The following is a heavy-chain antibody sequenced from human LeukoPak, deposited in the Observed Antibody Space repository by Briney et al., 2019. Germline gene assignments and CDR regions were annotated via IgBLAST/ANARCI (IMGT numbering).Heavy chain of an antibody. D-gene: IGHD6-13*01. J-gene: IGHJ5*02. CDR2: IYTSGST. Sequence: PSETLSLTCTVSGGSISSYYWSWVRQPAGKGLEWIGRIYTSGSTNYNPSLKSRVTMSVDTSKNQFSLKLSSVTAADTAVYYCARDHVDSSWYASRFDPWGQGTLVTVSS. CDR3: ARDHVDSSWYASRFDP. V-gene: IGHV4-4*07. CDR1: GGSISSYY.